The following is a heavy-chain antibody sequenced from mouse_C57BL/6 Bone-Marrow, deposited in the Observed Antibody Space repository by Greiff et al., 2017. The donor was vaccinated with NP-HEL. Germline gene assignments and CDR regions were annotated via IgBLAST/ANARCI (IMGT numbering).Heavy chain of an antibody. J-gene: IGHJ2*01. CDR2: ISDGGSYT. CDR3: ARGGIEGLFDY. CDR1: GFTFSSYA. V-gene: IGHV5-4*03. Sequence: EVMLVESGGGLVKPGGSLKLSCAASGFTFSSYAMSWVRQTPEKRLEWVATISDGGSYTYYPDNVKGRFTISRDNAKNNLYLQMSHLKSEDTAMYYCARGGIEGLFDYWGQGTTLTVSS. D-gene: IGHD2-12*01.